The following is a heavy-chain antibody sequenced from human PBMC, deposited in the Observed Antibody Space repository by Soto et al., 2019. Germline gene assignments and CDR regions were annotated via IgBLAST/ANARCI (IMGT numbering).Heavy chain of an antibody. CDR1: GYTFTGYY. D-gene: IGHD6-13*01. CDR2: INPNSGGT. J-gene: IGHJ6*02. CDR3: ARGGSSSWFPLYYYGMDV. Sequence: ASVKVSCKASGYTFTGYYMHWVRQAPGQGLERMGWINPNSGGTNYAQKFQGWVTMTRDTSISTAYMELSRLRSDDTAVYYCARGGSSSWFPLYYYGMDVWGQGTTVTVSS. V-gene: IGHV1-2*04.